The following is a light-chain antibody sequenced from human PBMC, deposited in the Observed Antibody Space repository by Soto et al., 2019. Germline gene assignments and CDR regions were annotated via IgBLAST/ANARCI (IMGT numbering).Light chain of an antibody. Sequence: EIVLTQSPATLSLSPGERATLSCRASQSVSGYIAWYQQTPGQAPRLLIYDASNRATGIPDRFSGSRSGTDYTLTISSLEPEDFGVYYCQQRSKWPPYTFGQGTKLEIK. J-gene: IGKJ2*01. V-gene: IGKV3-11*01. CDR3: QQRSKWPPYT. CDR2: DAS. CDR1: QSVSGY.